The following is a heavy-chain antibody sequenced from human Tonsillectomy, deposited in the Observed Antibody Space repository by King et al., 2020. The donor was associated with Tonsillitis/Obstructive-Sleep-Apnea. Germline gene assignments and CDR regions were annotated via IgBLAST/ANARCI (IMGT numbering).Heavy chain of an antibody. CDR1: GGSFSGYY. CDR3: ARGERGWIQLWRRAEYFQH. CDR2: INHSGST. Sequence: VQLPQWGAGLLKPSETLSLTCAVYGGSFSGYYWSWIRQPPGKGLEWIGEINHSGSTNYNPSLKSRVTISVDTSKNQFSLNLRSVTAADTAVYYCARGERGWIQLWRRAEYFQHWGQGTLVTVSS. J-gene: IGHJ1*01. D-gene: IGHD5-18*01. V-gene: IGHV4-34*01.